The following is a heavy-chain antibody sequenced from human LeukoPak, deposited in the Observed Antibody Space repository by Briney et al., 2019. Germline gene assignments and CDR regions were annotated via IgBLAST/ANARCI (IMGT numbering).Heavy chain of an antibody. Sequence: SETLSLTCTVSGGSISTITYYWGWIRQPPGKGLEWIGHMYYRGNTFYNPSLKSRVTISVDTSKNQFSLKLRSVTAADTAVYYCARLYGNYQNYFDYWGQGTLVTVSS. J-gene: IGHJ4*02. V-gene: IGHV4-39*07. CDR3: ARLYGNYQNYFDY. CDR1: GGSISTITYY. CDR2: MYYRGNT. D-gene: IGHD1-7*01.